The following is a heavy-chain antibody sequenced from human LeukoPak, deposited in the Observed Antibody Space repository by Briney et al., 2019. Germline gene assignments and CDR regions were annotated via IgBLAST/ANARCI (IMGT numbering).Heavy chain of an antibody. D-gene: IGHD1-1*01. Sequence: GGSLRLSCAASGFTFSSYTMSWVRQAPGKGLEWVSAISGSGASTYYADSVKGRFTISRDNSKNTLYLQMNSLRAEDTVVYYCAKGLSWKSFYFDYWGQGTLVTVSS. CDR3: AKGLSWKSFYFDY. CDR2: ISGSGAST. V-gene: IGHV3-23*01. J-gene: IGHJ4*02. CDR1: GFTFSSYT.